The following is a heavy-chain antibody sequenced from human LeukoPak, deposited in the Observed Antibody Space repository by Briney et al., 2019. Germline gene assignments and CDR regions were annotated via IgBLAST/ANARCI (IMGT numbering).Heavy chain of an antibody. Sequence: TSETLSLTCTVSGGSISSYYWSWIRQPAGKGLEWIGRIYTSGSTNYNPSLKSRVTMSVDTSKNQFSLKLSSVTAADTAVYYCARRTGCSGGSCYVDYWGQGTLVTVSS. CDR2: IYTSGST. CDR3: ARRTGCSGGSCYVDY. V-gene: IGHV4-4*07. D-gene: IGHD2-15*01. J-gene: IGHJ4*02. CDR1: GGSISSYY.